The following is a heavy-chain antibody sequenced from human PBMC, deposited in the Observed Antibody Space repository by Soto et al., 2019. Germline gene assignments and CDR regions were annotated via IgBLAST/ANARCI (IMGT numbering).Heavy chain of an antibody. V-gene: IGHV1-18*01. CDR2: ISTYNGNK. CDR1: GYTFPSYG. Sequence: QVQLVQSGAEVKKPGASVKVSCKASGYTFPSYGISWVRQAPGQGLEGMGGISTYNGNKNYSQKLQGRVTMTTDTDKSTASMELRSLRSDDTAVYYCARDCGTSGYQRGWGYWGQGTLVTVSS. CDR3: ARDCGTSGYQRGWGY. D-gene: IGHD2-2*01. J-gene: IGHJ4*02.